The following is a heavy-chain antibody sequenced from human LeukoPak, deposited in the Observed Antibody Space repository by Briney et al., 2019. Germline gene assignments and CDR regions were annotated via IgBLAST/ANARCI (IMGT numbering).Heavy chain of an antibody. V-gene: IGHV1-69*04. Sequence: ASVKVSCKASGGTFSSYAISWVRQAPGQGLEWMGRIIPILGIANYAQKFQGRVTITADKSTSTAYMELSSLRSEDTAVYYCARFIAAGYYYYGMDVWAKGPRSPSP. D-gene: IGHD6-25*01. CDR3: ARFIAAGYYYYGMDV. CDR2: IIPILGIA. CDR1: GGTFSSYA. J-gene: IGHJ6*02.